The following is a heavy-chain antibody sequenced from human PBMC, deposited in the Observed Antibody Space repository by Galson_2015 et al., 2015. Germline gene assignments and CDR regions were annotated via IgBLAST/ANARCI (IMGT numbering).Heavy chain of an antibody. CDR3: AILFGTAMSAYYGMDV. Sequence: QSGAEVKKPGESLQISCKGSGYSFTSYWIGWVRQMPGKGLEWMGIIHPSDSDIRYSPSFQGQVTISADKSISTAYLQWSSLKASDPAMYYCAILFGTAMSAYYGMDVWGRGTTVTVSS. CDR1: GYSFTSYW. CDR2: IHPSDSDI. D-gene: IGHD5-18*01. V-gene: IGHV5-51*01. J-gene: IGHJ6*02.